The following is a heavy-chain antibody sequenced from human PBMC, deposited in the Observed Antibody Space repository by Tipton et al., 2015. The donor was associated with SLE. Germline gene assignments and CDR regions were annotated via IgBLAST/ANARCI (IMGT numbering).Heavy chain of an antibody. CDR2: IYSSGST. Sequence: TLSLTCTVSGGSISGHYWRWIRKPPGTGLEWIGSIYSSGSTVPNQHLESRVTISVDSSKSQFSLKLSSVTAADTAVYFCASPGGLPTRIWFIWGQGITVTVSS. J-gene: IGHJ6*02. V-gene: IGHV4-59*11. CDR1: GGSISGHY. D-gene: IGHD3-10*01. CDR3: ASPGGLPTRIWFI.